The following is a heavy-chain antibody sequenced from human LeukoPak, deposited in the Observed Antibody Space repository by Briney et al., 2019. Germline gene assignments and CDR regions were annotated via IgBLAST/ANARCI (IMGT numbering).Heavy chain of an antibody. D-gene: IGHD5-12*01. J-gene: IGHJ6*03. CDR2: IYYSGST. V-gene: IGHV4-61*08. Sequence: SETLSLTCTVSGGSISSGGYYWSWIRQPPGKGLEWIGYIYYSGSTNYNPSLKSRVTISVDTSKNQFSLKLSSVTAADTAVYYCARDAWGGYDLNYYYYYMDVWGKGTTVTVSS. CDR1: GGSISSGGYY. CDR3: ARDAWGGYDLNYYYYYMDV.